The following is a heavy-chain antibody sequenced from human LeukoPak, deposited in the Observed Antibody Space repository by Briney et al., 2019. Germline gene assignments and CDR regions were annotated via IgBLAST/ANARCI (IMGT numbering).Heavy chain of an antibody. CDR2: FYTSGST. Sequence: SETLSLTCTVSGGSISSYYWSWIRQPAGKGLEWIGRFYTSGSTNYIPSLKSRVTMSVDTSKNQFSLKLSSVTAADTAVYYCASSYSGSFPFDIWGQGTMVTVSS. CDR3: ASSYSGSFPFDI. J-gene: IGHJ3*02. V-gene: IGHV4-4*07. CDR1: GGSISSYY. D-gene: IGHD1-26*01.